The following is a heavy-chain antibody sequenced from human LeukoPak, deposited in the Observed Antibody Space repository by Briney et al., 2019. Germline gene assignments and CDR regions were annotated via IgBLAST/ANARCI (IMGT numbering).Heavy chain of an antibody. Sequence: PGRSLRLSCAASGFTFSIYGMHWVCQAPRKGLEWGAVISYYGNNKYYADSLKGRFTISRDNSKNTLYLQMNSLRAEDTAVYYCARDGMGMVRGVSFWFDPWGQGTLVTVSS. CDR2: ISYYGNNK. CDR1: GFTFSIYG. V-gene: IGHV3-30*03. CDR3: ARDGMGMVRGVSFWFDP. D-gene: IGHD3-10*01. J-gene: IGHJ5*02.